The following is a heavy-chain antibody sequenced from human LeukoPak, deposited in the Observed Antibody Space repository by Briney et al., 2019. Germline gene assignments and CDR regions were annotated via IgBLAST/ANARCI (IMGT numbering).Heavy chain of an antibody. Sequence: GGSLRLSWAAAGFTFSSCAMSWVRKAPGKGLEWVSAISGSCGSTYYADSMKSRFTISRDNSKNTLYLQMNSLRAEDTAVYYCAKDMGTVVVPAAIRGVDYWGQGTLVTVSS. V-gene: IGHV3-23*01. CDR3: AKDMGTVVVPAAIRGVDY. CDR1: GFTFSSCA. CDR2: ISGSCGST. D-gene: IGHD2-2*02. J-gene: IGHJ4*02.